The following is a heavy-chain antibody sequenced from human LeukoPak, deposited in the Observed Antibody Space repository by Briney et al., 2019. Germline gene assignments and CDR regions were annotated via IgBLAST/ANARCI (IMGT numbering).Heavy chain of an antibody. CDR2: IIPIFGTA. CDR1: GGTFSSYA. Sequence: GASVKVSCKASGGTFSSYAISWVRQAPGQGLEWMGGIIPIFGTANYAQKFQGRVTITADESTSTAYMELSSLRSEDTAVYYCARAREVSPRAHCGGDCYAEYFQHWGQGTLVTVSS. CDR3: ARAREVSPRAHCGGDCYAEYFQH. V-gene: IGHV1-69*01. J-gene: IGHJ1*01. D-gene: IGHD2-21*02.